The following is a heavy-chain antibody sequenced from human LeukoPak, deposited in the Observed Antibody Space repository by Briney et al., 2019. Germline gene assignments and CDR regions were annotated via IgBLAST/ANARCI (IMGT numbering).Heavy chain of an antibody. CDR1: RYTFTNYY. J-gene: IGHJ5*02. D-gene: IGHD1-26*01. CDR2: INPSGGST. V-gene: IGHV1-46*01. CDR3: ARGVYVWWELHRNWFDP. Sequence: ASVKVSCKASRYTFTNYYMHWVRQAPGQGLEWMGIINPSGGSTSFAQKFQGRVIMTRDTSTSTVYMELSSLRSEDTAVYYCARGVYVWWELHRNWFDPWGQGTLVTVSS.